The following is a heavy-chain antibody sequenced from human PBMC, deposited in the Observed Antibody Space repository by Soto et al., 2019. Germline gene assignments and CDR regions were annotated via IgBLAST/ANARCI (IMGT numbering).Heavy chain of an antibody. Sequence: GGSLRLSCAASGFTFSSYWMSWVRQAPGKGLERVANIKQDGSEKYYVDSVKGRFTISRDNAKNSLYLQMNSLRAEDTTVYYCAMPSGFCCITICYVGQSYYYYYGMDVWGQGTTVTVSS. CDR2: IKQDGSEK. CDR1: GFTFSSYW. D-gene: IGHD2-2*01. V-gene: IGHV3-7*02. J-gene: IGHJ6*02. CDR3: AMPSGFCCITICYVGQSYYYYYGMDV.